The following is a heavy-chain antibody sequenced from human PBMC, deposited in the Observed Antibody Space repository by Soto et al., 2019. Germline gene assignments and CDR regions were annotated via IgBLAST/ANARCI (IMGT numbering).Heavy chain of an antibody. D-gene: IGHD1-26*01. V-gene: IGHV3-23*01. J-gene: IGHJ6*02. CDR1: GSTFSSDV. CDR2: ISGGTT. Sequence: EVQLLESGGGLVQPGGSLRLSCVASGSTFSSDVMSWVLRAPGQGLEWVSGISGGTTYDAASVQGRFTISRDDFKNTLCVQMSSLSAESTAVYCCATRDPVTSGNSNFYGMDAWVQGTTFPVSS. CDR3: ATRDPVTSGNSNFYGMDA.